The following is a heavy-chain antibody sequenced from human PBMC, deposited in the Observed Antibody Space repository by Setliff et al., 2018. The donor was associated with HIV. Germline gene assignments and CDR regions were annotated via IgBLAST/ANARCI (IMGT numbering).Heavy chain of an antibody. Sequence: NPSETLSLTCTVSHYSINSEYYWGWFRQPPGKGLEYIGSIYQSGSTYCSPSLKSRVSMSIDTSKDQFSLRLKSLTASDTAVYYCARLDTIMLYSDCWGQGTLVTVSS. V-gene: IGHV4-38-2*02. CDR3: ARLDTIMLYSDC. CDR1: HYSINSEYY. J-gene: IGHJ4*02. CDR2: IYQSGST. D-gene: IGHD3-16*01.